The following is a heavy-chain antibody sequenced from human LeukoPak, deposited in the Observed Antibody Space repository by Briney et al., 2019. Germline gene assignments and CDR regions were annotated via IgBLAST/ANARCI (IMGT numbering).Heavy chain of an antibody. J-gene: IGHJ3*02. CDR3: ARGRTYIGWELEAYAFDI. CDR2: ISAYNGNT. V-gene: IGHV1-18*01. D-gene: IGHD1-26*01. CDR1: GYTFTSYG. Sequence: GASVKVSCKASGYTFTSYGISWVRQAPGQGLEWMGWISAYNGNTNYAQKLQGRVTMTTDTSTSTAYMELRSLRSDDTAVYYCARGRTYIGWELEAYAFDIWGQGTMVTVSS.